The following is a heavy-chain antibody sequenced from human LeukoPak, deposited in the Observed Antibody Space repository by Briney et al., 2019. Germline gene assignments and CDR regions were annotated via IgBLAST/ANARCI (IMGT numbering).Heavy chain of an antibody. CDR1: GFIFSTYS. Sequence: GGSLRLSCAASGFIFSTYSMNWVRQAPGKGLEWVSYISSSSSTIYQADSVKGRFTISRDNAKNSLYLQMNSLRDEDTGVYYCARGTTGTTVAYGYSLDSWGQGTLVTVSS. V-gene: IGHV3-48*02. J-gene: IGHJ4*02. CDR2: ISSSSSTI. CDR3: ARGTTGTTVAYGYSLDS. D-gene: IGHD1-7*01.